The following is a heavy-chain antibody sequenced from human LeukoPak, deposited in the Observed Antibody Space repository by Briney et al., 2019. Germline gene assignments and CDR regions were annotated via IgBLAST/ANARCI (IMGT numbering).Heavy chain of an antibody. CDR1: GFTVSSNY. D-gene: IGHD3-10*01. CDR2: IYSGGST. V-gene: IGHV3-66*01. CDR3: AVGAMVRGVIFDY. Sequence: PGGSLRLSCAASGFTVSSNYMSWVRQAPGKGLEWVSVIYSGGSTYYADSVRGRFTISRDNSKNTLYLQMNSLRAEDTAVYYCAVGAMVRGVIFDYWGQGTLVTVSS. J-gene: IGHJ4*02.